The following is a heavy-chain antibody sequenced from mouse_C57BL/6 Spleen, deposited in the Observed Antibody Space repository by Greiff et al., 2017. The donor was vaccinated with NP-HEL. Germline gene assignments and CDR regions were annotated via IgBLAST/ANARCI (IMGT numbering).Heavy chain of an antibody. Sequence: QVQLQQPGAELVMPGASVKLCCKASGYTFTSYWMHWVKQRPGQGLEWIGEIDPSDSYTNYNQKFKGKSTLTVDKSSSTAYMQLSSLTSEDSAVYYCARDGSSYFDYWGQGTTLTVSS. CDR1: GYTFTSYW. V-gene: IGHV1-69*01. D-gene: IGHD1-1*01. CDR2: IDPSDSYT. J-gene: IGHJ2*01. CDR3: ARDGSSYFDY.